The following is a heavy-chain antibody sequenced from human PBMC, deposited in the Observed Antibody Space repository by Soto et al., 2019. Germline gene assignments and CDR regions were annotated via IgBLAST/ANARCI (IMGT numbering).Heavy chain of an antibody. J-gene: IGHJ4*02. V-gene: IGHV4-34*01. D-gene: IGHD3-3*01. Sequence: WTWIRQPPGKGLEWIGKINHTGSTKYNPSLKSRVTISLDTSKNQFSLSLRSVTAADTAVYYCARGREIFGAVTPFEYWGQGTQVAVSS. CDR2: INHTGST. CDR3: ARGREIFGAVTPFEY.